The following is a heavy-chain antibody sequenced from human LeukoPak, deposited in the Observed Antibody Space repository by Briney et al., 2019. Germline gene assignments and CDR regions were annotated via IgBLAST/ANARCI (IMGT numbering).Heavy chain of an antibody. CDR3: AREGPGGYFDY. CDR1: GFTFSSYA. Sequence: GGSLRLSCAASGFTFSSYAMHWVRQAQGKGLEWVAVISYDGSNKYYADSVKGRFTISRDNSKNTLYLQMNSLRAEDTAVYYCAREGPGGYFDYWGQGTLVTVSS. J-gene: IGHJ4*02. D-gene: IGHD3-10*01. CDR2: ISYDGSNK. V-gene: IGHV3-30*01.